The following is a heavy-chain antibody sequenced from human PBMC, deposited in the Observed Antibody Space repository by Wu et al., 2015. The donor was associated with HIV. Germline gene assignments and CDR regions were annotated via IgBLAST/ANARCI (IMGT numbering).Heavy chain of an antibody. D-gene: IGHD6-19*01. CDR1: GFSFTNKY. V-gene: IGHV1-69*01. Sequence: QVQLVQSGAEVKKPGASVKVSCKASGFSFTNKYMHWARQAPGQGLEWMGGIIPLFGTTDYAQIFQGRVTITTDESTSTAYMRLTSLRSEDTAVYYCASPRSPGFSSAWPTYFDYWGQGTLVTVSS. CDR3: ASPRSPGFSSAWPTYFDY. CDR2: IIPLFGTT. J-gene: IGHJ4*02.